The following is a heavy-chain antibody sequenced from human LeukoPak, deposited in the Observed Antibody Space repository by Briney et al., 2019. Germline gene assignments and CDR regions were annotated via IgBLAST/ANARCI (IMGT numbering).Heavy chain of an antibody. CDR2: IYPGDTDT. CDR1: GYSFTSYW. Sequence: PGESLKISCKGSGYSFTSYWIGWARQMPGKGLECMGIIYPGDTDTRYSPSFQGQVTISADKSISTAYLQWSSLKASDTAMYYCASGITVAGTNDFDIWGQGTMVTVSS. CDR3: ASGITVAGTNDFDI. D-gene: IGHD6-19*01. V-gene: IGHV5-51*01. J-gene: IGHJ3*02.